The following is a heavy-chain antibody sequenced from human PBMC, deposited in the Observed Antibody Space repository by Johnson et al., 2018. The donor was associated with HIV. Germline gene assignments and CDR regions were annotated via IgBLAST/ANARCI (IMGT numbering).Heavy chain of an antibody. CDR3: AKARGYDPYDAFDI. Sequence: QVHLVESGGGVVQPGGSLRLSCAASEFTFNNYGMHWVRQAPGKGLEWVAFIRYDGSNKYYADSVKGRFTISRDNAKKSLYLQMNSLRAEDTAVYYCAKARGYDPYDAFDIWGQGTMVTVSS. CDR1: EFTFNNYG. CDR2: IRYDGSNK. D-gene: IGHD5-12*01. V-gene: IGHV3-30*02. J-gene: IGHJ3*02.